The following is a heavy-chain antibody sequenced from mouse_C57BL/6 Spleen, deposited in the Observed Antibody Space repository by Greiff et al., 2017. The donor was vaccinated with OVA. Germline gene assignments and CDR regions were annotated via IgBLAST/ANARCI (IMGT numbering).Heavy chain of an antibody. J-gene: IGHJ2*01. CDR3: ARGAQATYSVDY. Sequence: QVQLQQPGAELVMPGASVKLSCKASGYTFTSYWMHWVKQRPGQGLEWIGEIYPGDGSTNYNEKFKGKATLTVDKSSSTAYMQLNSLTSEDSAVYFCARGAQATYSVDYWGQGTTLTVSS. V-gene: IGHV1-69*01. D-gene: IGHD3-2*02. CDR1: GYTFTSYW. CDR2: IYPGDGST.